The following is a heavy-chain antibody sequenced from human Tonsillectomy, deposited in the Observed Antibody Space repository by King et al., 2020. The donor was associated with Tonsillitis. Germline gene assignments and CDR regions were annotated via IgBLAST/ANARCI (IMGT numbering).Heavy chain of an antibody. D-gene: IGHD7-27*01. CDR2: ISAYNVNT. Sequence: VQLVESGAEVKKPGASVKVSCKASGYTFTSYGISWVRQAPGQGLEWMGWISAYNVNTNNAQKLQGRVTMTTDTSTITAYMELRSLRSDDTAWYYCAREGNWGSLTYYYMDVWGKGTTVTVSS. V-gene: IGHV1-18*01. CDR1: GYTFTSYG. CDR3: AREGNWGSLTYYYMDV. J-gene: IGHJ6*03.